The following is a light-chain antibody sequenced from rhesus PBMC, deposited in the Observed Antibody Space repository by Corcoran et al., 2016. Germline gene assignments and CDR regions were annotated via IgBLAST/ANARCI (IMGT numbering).Light chain of an antibody. CDR2: AAS. J-gene: IGKJ4*01. Sequence: DIQMSQSPSSLSASLGDKVTITCRPSQDISNALVWYQQKPGKAPKLLIYAASTLESGVPSRFSDSRYGTDFTLTISSLQPEDFATYYCQQGYSAPLTFGGGTKVDLK. CDR1: QDISNA. CDR3: QQGYSAPLT. V-gene: IGKV1-33*02.